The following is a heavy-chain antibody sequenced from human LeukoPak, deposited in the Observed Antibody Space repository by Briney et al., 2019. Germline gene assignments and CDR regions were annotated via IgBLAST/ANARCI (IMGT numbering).Heavy chain of an antibody. V-gene: IGHV4-61*02. CDR2: IYTSGNT. Sequence: PSQTLSLTCTVSGGSISSGNYYWSWIRQPAAKRLEWIGRIYTSGNTNYNPSLKSRVTTSVDTSKNQFSLELSSVTAADTAVYYCARGVKRVLRNFDWQQNWFDPWGQGTLVTVSS. CDR1: GGSISSGNYY. CDR3: ARGVKRVLRNFDWQQNWFDP. J-gene: IGHJ5*02. D-gene: IGHD3-9*01.